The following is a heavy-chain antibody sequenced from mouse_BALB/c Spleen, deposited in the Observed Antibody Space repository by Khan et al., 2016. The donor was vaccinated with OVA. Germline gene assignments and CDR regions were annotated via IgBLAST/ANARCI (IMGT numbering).Heavy chain of an antibody. D-gene: IGHD1-1*01. J-gene: IGHJ2*01. V-gene: IGHV1-4*01. CDR3: VRGGITTGYFDY. Sequence: QVQLKESGAELARPGASVKMSCKASGYTFTSNTMHWVKQRPGQGLEWIGYINPRSGYTIYNQKFKGKATLTADKSSSTAYMQLSSLASEDSAVYFCVRGGITTGYFDYWGQGTTLTVSS. CDR2: INPRSGYT. CDR1: GYTFTSNT.